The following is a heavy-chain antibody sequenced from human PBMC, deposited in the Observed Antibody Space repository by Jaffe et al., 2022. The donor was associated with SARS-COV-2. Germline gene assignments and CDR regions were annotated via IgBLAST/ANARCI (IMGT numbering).Heavy chain of an antibody. D-gene: IGHD2-15*01. V-gene: IGHV3-23*01. Sequence: EVQLLESGGVLVQPGESLRLSCAASGFTFSSYAMNWVRQAPGKGLEWVSGISGSGGTTYYADSVKGRFTISRDNSKNTLYLRMDSLRGEDTAVYFCAKLSSGGPRGWFDSWGQGTLVTVSS. J-gene: IGHJ5*01. CDR1: GFTFSSYA. CDR3: AKLSSGGPRGWFDS. CDR2: ISGSGGTT.